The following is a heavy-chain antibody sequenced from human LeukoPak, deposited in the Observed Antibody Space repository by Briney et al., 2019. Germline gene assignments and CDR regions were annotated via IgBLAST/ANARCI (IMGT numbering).Heavy chain of an antibody. V-gene: IGHV1-3*01. D-gene: IGHD3-22*01. CDR2: INAGNGNT. CDR3: ARVRYYYESSGLVYYYGMDV. J-gene: IGHJ6*02. Sequence: ASVKVSCKASGYTFTSYAMHWVRQAPGQRLEWMGWINAGNGNTKYSQKFQGRVTITRDTSASTAYMELSSLRSEDTAVYYCARVRYYYESSGLVYYYGMDVWGQGTTVTVSS. CDR1: GYTFTSYA.